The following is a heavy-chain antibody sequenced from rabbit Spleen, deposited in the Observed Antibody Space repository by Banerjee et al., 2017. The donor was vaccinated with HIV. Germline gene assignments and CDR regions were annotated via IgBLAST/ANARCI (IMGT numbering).Heavy chain of an antibody. Sequence: QEQVVESGGGLVQPEGSLTLTCKASGFDFSHYGVSWVRQAPGKGLEWIACINAVTGKAVYASWAKGRFTISKASSTTVTLQMTSLTAADTATYFCARDSGSNPYIDVYFNLWGPGTLVTVS. D-gene: IGHD4-2*01. V-gene: IGHV1S45*01. J-gene: IGHJ4*01. CDR3: ARDSGSNPYIDVYFNL. CDR2: INAVTGKA. CDR1: GFDFSHYG.